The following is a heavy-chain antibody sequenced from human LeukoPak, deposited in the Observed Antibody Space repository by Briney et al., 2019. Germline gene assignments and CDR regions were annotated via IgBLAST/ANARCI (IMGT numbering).Heavy chain of an antibody. J-gene: IGHJ4*02. V-gene: IGHV3-13*01. D-gene: IGHD3-10*01. CDR1: GFTFSSYS. CDR2: IGTTGDT. Sequence: GGFLRLSCAASGFTFSSYSMNWVRQAPGKGLEWVSAIGTTGDTYYSGSVKGRFTISRENAKNSLYLQMNSLRAGDTAVYYCARAIAMVRGVNYFDYWGQGALVTVSS. CDR3: ARAIAMVRGVNYFDY.